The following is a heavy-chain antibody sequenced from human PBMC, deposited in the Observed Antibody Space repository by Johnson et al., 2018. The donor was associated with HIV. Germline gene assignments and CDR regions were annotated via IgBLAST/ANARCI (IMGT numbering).Heavy chain of an antibody. D-gene: IGHD1-7*01. CDR1: GFTVSTYG. CDR3: ARDEPYEVELRSIHAFDI. J-gene: IGHJ3*02. V-gene: IGHV3-30*03. CDR2: MSYDESNT. Sequence: QVQLVESGGGLIQPGGSLRLSCAASGFTVSTYGMHWVHQAPGKGPEWVAVMSYDESNTYYADSVKGRFTISRDKSKKTLYLQMNGLRVEDTAVYYCARDEPYEVELRSIHAFDIWGQGTMVTVSS.